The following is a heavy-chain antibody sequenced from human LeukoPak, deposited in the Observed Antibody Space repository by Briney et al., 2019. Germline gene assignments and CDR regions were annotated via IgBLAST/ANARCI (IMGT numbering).Heavy chain of an antibody. D-gene: IGHD2-21*02. V-gene: IGHV3-7*01. CDR3: ATFCGGDCSLPNDY. J-gene: IGHJ4*02. Sequence: PGGSLRLSCAASGFAFSSYWMSWVRQAPGKGLEWVANIKQDGSEKYYVHSVKGRFTISRDNAKNSLYLKMNSLRAEDTAVYYCATFCGGDCSLPNDYWGQGTLVTVSS. CDR2: IKQDGSEK. CDR1: GFAFSSYW.